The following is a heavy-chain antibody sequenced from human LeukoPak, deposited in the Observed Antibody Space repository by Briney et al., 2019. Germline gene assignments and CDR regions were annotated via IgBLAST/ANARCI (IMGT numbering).Heavy chain of an antibody. J-gene: IGHJ4*02. CDR3: AKDLGRSGWYYFDY. Sequence: GGSLRLSCAASGFTFDDYAMHWVRQAPGKGLEWVSGISWNSGNIGFADSVKGRFTISRDNAKNSLYLQMNSLRPEDTALYYCAKDLGRSGWYYFDYWGQETLVTVSS. CDR1: GFTFDDYA. D-gene: IGHD6-19*01. V-gene: IGHV3-9*01. CDR2: ISWNSGNI.